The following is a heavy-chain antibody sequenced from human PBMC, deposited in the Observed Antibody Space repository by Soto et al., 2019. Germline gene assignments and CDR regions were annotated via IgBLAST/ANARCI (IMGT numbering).Heavy chain of an antibody. CDR3: ASSAIGSGPPILDY. CDR1: GYTFTSYG. V-gene: IGHV1-18*01. D-gene: IGHD2-15*01. J-gene: IGHJ4*02. CDR2: ISAYNGNT. Sequence: QVQLVQSGAEVKKPGASVKVSCKASGYTFTSYGISWMRQAPGQGLEWMGWISAYNGNTNYAQKLQGRVTMTTDTSTSIAYMELRSLRSDDTAVYYCASSAIGSGPPILDYWGQGTLVTVSS.